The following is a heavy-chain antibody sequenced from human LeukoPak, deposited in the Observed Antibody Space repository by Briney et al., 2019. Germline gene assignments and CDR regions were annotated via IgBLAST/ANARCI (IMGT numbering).Heavy chain of an antibody. CDR1: GFTFSSYW. Sequence: GGSLRLSCAASGFTFSSYWMSWVRQAPGKGLEWVANIKQDGSEKYYVDSVKGRFTISRDNAKNSLYLQMNSLRAEDTAVYYCAKDRDFWSGYPGALDYWGQGTLVTVSS. CDR2: IKQDGSEK. D-gene: IGHD3-3*01. V-gene: IGHV3-7*01. CDR3: AKDRDFWSGYPGALDY. J-gene: IGHJ4*02.